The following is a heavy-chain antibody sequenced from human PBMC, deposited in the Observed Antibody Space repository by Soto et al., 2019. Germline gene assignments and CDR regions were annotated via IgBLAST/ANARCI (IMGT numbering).Heavy chain of an antibody. CDR3: ARDLMITFGGVMYYYYYGMDV. D-gene: IGHD3-16*01. V-gene: IGHV3-48*02. Sequence: SLRLSCAASGFTFSSYSMNWVRQAPGKGLEWVSYISSSSSSTIYYADSVKGRFTISRDNAKNSLYLQMNSLRDEDTAVYYCARDLMITFGGVMYYYYYGMDVWGQGTTVTVSS. J-gene: IGHJ6*02. CDR2: ISSSSSSTI. CDR1: GFTFSSYS.